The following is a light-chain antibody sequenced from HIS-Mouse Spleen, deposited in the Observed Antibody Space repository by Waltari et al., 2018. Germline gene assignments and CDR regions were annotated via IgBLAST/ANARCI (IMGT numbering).Light chain of an antibody. CDR2: EDS. V-gene: IGLV3-10*01. Sequence: SYELTQPPSVSVSPGQTARITCSGNALPKKYASLYQQKSGQAPVLVIYEDSKRPSGIPERFSGSSSGTMATLTISGAQVEDEADYYCYSTDSSGNHRVFGGGTKLTVL. CDR1: ALPKKY. CDR3: YSTDSSGNHRV. J-gene: IGLJ2*01.